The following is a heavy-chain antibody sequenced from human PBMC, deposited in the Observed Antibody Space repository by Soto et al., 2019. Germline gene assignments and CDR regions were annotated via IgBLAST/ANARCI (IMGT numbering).Heavy chain of an antibody. V-gene: IGHV3-11*01. CDR1: GFRFSDYY. CDR2: IRSSDNTR. Sequence: LRLSCAASGFRFSDYYMSWIRQAPGKGLEWVSYIRSSDNTRYYADSVKGRFTISRDNAKNSLYLQMNSLRAEDTAVYYCARGNALYDYWGQGILVTVSS. J-gene: IGHJ4*02. CDR3: ARGNALYDY. D-gene: IGHD2-2*01.